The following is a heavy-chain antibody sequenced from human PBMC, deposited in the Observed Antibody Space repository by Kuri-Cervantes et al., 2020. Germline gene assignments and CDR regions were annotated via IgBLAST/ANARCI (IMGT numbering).Heavy chain of an antibody. D-gene: IGHD6-19*01. CDR1: GFTFSSYG. J-gene: IGHJ4*02. CDR3: ARSRAGDFDY. V-gene: IGHV3-30*03. Sequence: GESLKISCAASGFTFSSYGMHWVRQAPGKGLEWVAVISYDGSNKYYADSVKGRFTISRDNSKNSLYLQMNSLRAEDTALYYCARSRAGDFDYWGQGTLVTVSS. CDR2: ISYDGSNK.